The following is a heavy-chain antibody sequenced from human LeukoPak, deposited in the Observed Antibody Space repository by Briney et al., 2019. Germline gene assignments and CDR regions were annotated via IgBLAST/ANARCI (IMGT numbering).Heavy chain of an antibody. CDR2: IYYSGST. V-gene: IGHV4-30-4*08. D-gene: IGHD1-26*01. J-gene: IGHJ4*02. CDR3: ARVMGATKKDRPFDY. CDR1: GGSISSGDYY. Sequence: SETLSLTCTVSGGSISSGDYYWSWIRQPPGKGLEWIGYIYYSGSTYYNPSLKSRVTISVDTSKNQFSLKLSSVTAADTAVYYCARVMGATKKDRPFDYWGQGTLVTVSS.